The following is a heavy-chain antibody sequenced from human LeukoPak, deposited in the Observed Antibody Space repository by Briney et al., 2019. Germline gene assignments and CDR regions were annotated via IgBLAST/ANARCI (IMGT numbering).Heavy chain of an antibody. V-gene: IGHV4-59*08. Sequence: PSETLSLTCTVSGGSISSYYWSWIRQPPGKGLEWIGYIYYSGSTNYNPSLKSRVTISVDTSKNQFSLKLSSVTAADTAVYYCARHYAGYSSGWYAYYFDYWGQGTLVTVSS. CDR1: GGSISSYY. D-gene: IGHD6-19*01. CDR2: IYYSGST. J-gene: IGHJ4*02. CDR3: ARHYAGYSSGWYAYYFDY.